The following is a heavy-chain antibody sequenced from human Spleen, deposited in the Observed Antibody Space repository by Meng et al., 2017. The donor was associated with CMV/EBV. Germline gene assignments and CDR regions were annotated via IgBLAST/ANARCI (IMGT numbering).Heavy chain of an antibody. J-gene: IGHJ3*02. CDR2: IWYDGSNK. D-gene: IGHD5-12*01. CDR3: ARAPRATGAFDI. Sequence: GESLKISCAASGFTFRSHGMHWVRQAPGKGLEWVAVIWYDGSNKHYADSVKGRFTISRDNSKNTLYLQMNSLRAEDTAVYYCARAPRATGAFDIWGQGTMVTVSS. CDR1: GFTFRSHG. V-gene: IGHV3-33*01.